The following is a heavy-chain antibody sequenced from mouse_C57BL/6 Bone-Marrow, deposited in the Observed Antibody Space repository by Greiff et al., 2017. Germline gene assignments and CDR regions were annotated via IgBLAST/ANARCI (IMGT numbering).Heavy chain of an antibody. CDR2: IYPGGGYT. Sequence: QVQLQQSGAELVRPGTSVKMSCKASGYTFTNYWIGWAKQRPGHGLEWIGDIYPGGGYTNYNEKFKGKATLTADKSSSTAYMQFSSLTSEDSAIYYCARGADGYYPPYWYFDVWGTGTTVTVSS. CDR3: ARGADGYYPPYWYFDV. D-gene: IGHD2-3*01. V-gene: IGHV1-63*01. CDR1: GYTFTNYW. J-gene: IGHJ1*03.